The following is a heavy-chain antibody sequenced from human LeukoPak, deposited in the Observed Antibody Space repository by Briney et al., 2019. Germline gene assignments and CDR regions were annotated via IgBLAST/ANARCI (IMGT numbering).Heavy chain of an antibody. CDR2: IYYSGST. CDR1: GGSISSGDYY. D-gene: IGHD3-22*01. CDR3: ARDQNKYDSSGYYYYQYGMDV. Sequence: SGTLSLTCTVSGGSISSGDYYWTWIRQPPGKGLEWIGYIYYSGSTHYNPSLKSRVSISVDTAKNQFSLNLSSVTAADTAVYYCARDQNKYDSSGYYYYQYGMDVWGQGTTVTVSS. V-gene: IGHV4-30-4*01. J-gene: IGHJ6*02.